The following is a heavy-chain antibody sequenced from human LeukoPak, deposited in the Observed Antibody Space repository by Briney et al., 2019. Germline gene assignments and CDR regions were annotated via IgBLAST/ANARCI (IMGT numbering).Heavy chain of an antibody. CDR1: GFTVSSNY. D-gene: IGHD4-17*01. V-gene: IGHV3-66*01. CDR3: ARGQVTAVTGLASFDI. J-gene: IGHJ3*02. Sequence: GGSLRLSCAASGFTVSSNYMSWVRQAPGKGLEWVSVIYSGGSTYYADSVKGRFTISRDNSKNTLYLQMNSLRAEDTAVYYCARGQVTAVTGLASFDIWGQGTMVTVSS. CDR2: IYSGGST.